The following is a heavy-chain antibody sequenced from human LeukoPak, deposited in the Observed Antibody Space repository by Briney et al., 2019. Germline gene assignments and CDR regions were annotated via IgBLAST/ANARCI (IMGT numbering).Heavy chain of an antibody. Sequence: SQTLSLTCTVSGGSISSGSYYWSWIGQPAGKGLEWIGRIYTSGSTNYNPSLKSRVTISVDTSKNQFSLKLSSVTAADTAVYYCARHRNFGESSYYYYYMDVWGKGTTVTVSS. D-gene: IGHD3-10*01. CDR1: GGSISSGSYY. CDR3: ARHRNFGESSYYYYYMDV. V-gene: IGHV4-61*02. J-gene: IGHJ6*03. CDR2: IYTSGST.